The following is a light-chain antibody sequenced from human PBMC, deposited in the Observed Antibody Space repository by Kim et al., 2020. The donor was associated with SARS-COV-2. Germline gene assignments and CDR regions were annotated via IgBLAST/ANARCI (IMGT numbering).Light chain of an antibody. V-gene: IGLV2-14*03. J-gene: IGLJ1*01. Sequence: GQSITITCAGTSSDVGAYKYVSWYQQHPGKAPKVLIYDGSDRPSGVSNRFSGSKSGNTASLTISGLQAEDEADYYCTSYTSSNTYVFGTGTKVTVL. CDR3: TSYTSSNTYV. CDR1: SSDVGAYKY. CDR2: DGS.